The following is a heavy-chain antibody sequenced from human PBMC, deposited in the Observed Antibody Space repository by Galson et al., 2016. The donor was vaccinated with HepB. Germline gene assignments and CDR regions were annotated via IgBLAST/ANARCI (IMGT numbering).Heavy chain of an antibody. CDR2: LYYSGST. J-gene: IGHJ4*02. V-gene: IGHV4-31*03. Sequence: TLSLTCTVSGGSISSGGYYWSWIRQHPGKGLEWIGFLYYSGSTYYNPSLKSRITISVDTSKNQFSLKLSSVTAADTAVYYCARGSVGYSYDSRGYQPFYYWGQGTLVTVSS. CDR1: GGSISSGGYY. D-gene: IGHD3-22*01. CDR3: ARGSVGYSYDSRGYQPFYY.